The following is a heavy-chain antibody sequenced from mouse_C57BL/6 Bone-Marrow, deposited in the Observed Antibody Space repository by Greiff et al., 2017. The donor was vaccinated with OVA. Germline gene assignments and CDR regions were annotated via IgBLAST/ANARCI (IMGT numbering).Heavy chain of an antibody. V-gene: IGHV3-6*01. CDR2: ISYDGSN. CDR3: ARDPGY. J-gene: IGHJ2*01. CDR1: GYSITSGYY. Sequence: ESGPGLVKPSQSLSLTCSVPGYSITSGYYWNWIRQFPGNKLEWMGYISYDGSNNYNPSLKNRISITRDTSKNQFFLKLNSVTTEDTATYYCARDPGYWGQGTTLTVSS.